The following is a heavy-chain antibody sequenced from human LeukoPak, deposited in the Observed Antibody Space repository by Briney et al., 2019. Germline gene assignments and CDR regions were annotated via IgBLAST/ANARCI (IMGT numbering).Heavy chain of an antibody. V-gene: IGHV5-51*01. CDR2: IYPGDSRI. D-gene: IGHD2-8*01. CDR3: ARYADGAYYFDY. J-gene: IGHJ4*02. Sequence: GESLKISCEGSGYIFPNYWIGWVRQPPGKGLEWLGLIYPGDSRIRYSPSFQGQVTISADTSISTAYLQWRSLGASDTAMYYCARYADGAYYFDYWGPGTLVTVSS. CDR1: GYIFPNYW.